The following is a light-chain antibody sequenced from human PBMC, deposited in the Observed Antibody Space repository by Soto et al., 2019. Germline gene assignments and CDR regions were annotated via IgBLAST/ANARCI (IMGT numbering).Light chain of an antibody. V-gene: IGLV2-14*03. Sequence: QSALTQPASVSGSPGQSITISCTGTRNDVGGYNYVSWYQQHPGKAPKVLIYDVDTRPSGVSTRFSGSKSGNTASLTISGLQAEDEADYTGPNTGVFGTGTKVTVL. CDR1: RNDVGGYNY. J-gene: IGLJ1*01. CDR3: PNTGV. CDR2: DVD.